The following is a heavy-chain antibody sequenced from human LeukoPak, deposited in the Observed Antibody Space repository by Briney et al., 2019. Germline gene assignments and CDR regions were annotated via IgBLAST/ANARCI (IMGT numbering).Heavy chain of an antibody. CDR1: GFTFSTYG. V-gene: IGHV3-30*02. J-gene: IGHJ4*02. Sequence: GGSPRLSCAASGFTFSTYGMHWVRQAPGKGLEWVAFIRYDGSNKYYADSVKGRFTISRDNSKNTLYLQINSLRAEDTAVYFCAKDKDPWKSTSISDFDYWGQGTLVTVSS. CDR3: AKDKDPWKSTSISDFDY. CDR2: IRYDGSNK. D-gene: IGHD1-1*01.